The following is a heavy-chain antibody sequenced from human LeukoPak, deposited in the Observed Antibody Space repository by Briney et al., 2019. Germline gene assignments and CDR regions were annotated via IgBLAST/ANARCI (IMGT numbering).Heavy chain of an antibody. Sequence: PGGPLRLSCAASRFTFSSYAMGWVRQAPGKGLEWVSAISGSGDNTYYADSVKGRFTISRDNSKNTLYLQMNSLRAEDTAVYYCAKGSSGGIYYFDYWGQGTLVTVSS. D-gene: IGHD6-13*01. CDR2: ISGSGDNT. CDR1: RFTFSSYA. J-gene: IGHJ4*02. CDR3: AKGSSGGIYYFDY. V-gene: IGHV3-23*01.